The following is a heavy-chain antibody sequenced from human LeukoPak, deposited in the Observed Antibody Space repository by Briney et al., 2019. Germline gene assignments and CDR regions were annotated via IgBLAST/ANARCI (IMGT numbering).Heavy chain of an antibody. Sequence: GGSLRLSCAASGFTFSSYAMSWVRQAPGKGLEWDSAISGSGGSTYYADSVKGRFTISRDNSKNTLYLQMNSLRAEDTAVYYCAKEPNEIVATIWYAFDIWGQGTMVTVSS. CDR3: AKEPNEIVATIWYAFDI. CDR2: ISGSGGST. J-gene: IGHJ3*02. V-gene: IGHV3-23*01. D-gene: IGHD5-12*01. CDR1: GFTFSSYA.